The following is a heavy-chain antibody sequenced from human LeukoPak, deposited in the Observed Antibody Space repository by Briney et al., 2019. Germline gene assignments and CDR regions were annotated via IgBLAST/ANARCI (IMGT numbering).Heavy chain of an antibody. D-gene: IGHD2-2*01. J-gene: IGHJ4*02. CDR2: INPNSGGT. CDR3: ASFFGRRYCSSTNCRRWGNFDY. CDR1: GYTFTGYY. V-gene: IGHV1-2*02. Sequence: ASVKVSCKASGYTFTGYYMHWVRQAPGQGLEWMGWINPNSGGTNYAQKFQGRVTMTRDTSISTAYMELSRLRSDDTAVYYCASFFGRRYCSSTNCRRWGNFDYWGQGTLVTVSS.